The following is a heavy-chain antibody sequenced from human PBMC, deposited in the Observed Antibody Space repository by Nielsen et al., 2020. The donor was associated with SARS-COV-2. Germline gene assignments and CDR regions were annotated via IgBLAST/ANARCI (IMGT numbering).Heavy chain of an antibody. CDR1: GFTFSSYA. V-gene: IGHV3-23*01. D-gene: IGHD6-13*01. CDR2: ISANNGST. J-gene: IGHJ4*02. CDR3: AKTPGSSSWSDLLFDY. Sequence: ESLKISCAASGFTFSSYAMPWVRQAPGRGLEWVSAISANNGSTTYADSVKGRFTISRDNSKSSLYLEMYSLRAEDTAVYFCAKTPGSSSWSDLLFDYWGQGILVTVSS.